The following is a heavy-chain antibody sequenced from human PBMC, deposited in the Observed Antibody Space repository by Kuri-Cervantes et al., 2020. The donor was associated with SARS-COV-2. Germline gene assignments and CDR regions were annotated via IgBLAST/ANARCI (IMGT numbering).Heavy chain of an antibody. CDR3: AGGQIVVVLAV. Sequence: GSLRLSCAVSGGSISSSSWWSWVRQPPGKGLEWIGEIYHSGSTNYNPSLKSRVTISVDKSKNQFSLKLSSVTAADTAVYYCAGGQIVVVLAVWGQGTLVTVSS. V-gene: IGHV4-4*02. CDR1: GGSISSSSW. D-gene: IGHD3-22*01. J-gene: IGHJ4*02. CDR2: IYHSGST.